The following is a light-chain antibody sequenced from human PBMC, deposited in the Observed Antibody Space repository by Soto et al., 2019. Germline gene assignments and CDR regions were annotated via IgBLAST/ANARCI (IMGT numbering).Light chain of an antibody. V-gene: IGKV1-39*01. CDR1: QSISSY. Sequence: DIQMTQSPSSLSASVGDRVTITCRASQSISSYLNWYQQKPGKAPKLLIHAASSLQSGVPSRFSGSGSGTDFTLTISSLQPEDFATYYCQQSYSTSVTFGQGTKVEIK. CDR3: QQSYSTSVT. CDR2: AAS. J-gene: IGKJ1*01.